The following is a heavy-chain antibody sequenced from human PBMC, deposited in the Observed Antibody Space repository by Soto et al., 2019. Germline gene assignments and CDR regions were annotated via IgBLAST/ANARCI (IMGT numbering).Heavy chain of an antibody. CDR3: ARRSIAALHYFDY. Sequence: PSETLSLTCAVSGGSISSSNWWSWVRQPPGKGLEWIGEIYHSGSTNYNPSLKSRVTISVDKSKNQLSLKLSSVTAADTAVYYCARRSIAALHYFDYWGQGTLVTVSS. J-gene: IGHJ4*02. CDR1: GGSISSSNW. V-gene: IGHV4-4*02. D-gene: IGHD6-6*01. CDR2: IYHSGST.